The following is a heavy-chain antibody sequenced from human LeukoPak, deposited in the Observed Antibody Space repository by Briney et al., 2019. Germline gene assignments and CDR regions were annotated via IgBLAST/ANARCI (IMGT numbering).Heavy chain of an antibody. CDR2: IYNSGSS. Sequence: SETLSLTCTVSGDSLSSGVSYWSWIRQLPGKGLEWIGHIYNSGSSLCNPSLKSRVIISEDTSRNQFSLKLNPVTAADTAVYFCARGRGYGYGIDYWGQGTLVTVSS. V-gene: IGHV4-31*03. D-gene: IGHD5-18*01. J-gene: IGHJ4*02. CDR3: ARGRGYGYGIDY. CDR1: GDSLSSGVSY.